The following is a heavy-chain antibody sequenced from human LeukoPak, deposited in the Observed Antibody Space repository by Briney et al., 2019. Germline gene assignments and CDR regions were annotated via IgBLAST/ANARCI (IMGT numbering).Heavy chain of an antibody. J-gene: IGHJ1*01. CDR1: GFTFSSYA. CDR2: ISGSGGST. V-gene: IGHV3-23*01. Sequence: GGSLRLSCAASGFTFSSYAMNWVRQAPGKGLEWVSAISGSGGSTYYADSVKGRFTISRDNSKNTLYLHMNSLRAEDTAVYYCAKDVSFYYDSSGYYQHWGQGTLVTVSS. CDR3: AKDVSFYYDSSGYYQH. D-gene: IGHD3-22*01.